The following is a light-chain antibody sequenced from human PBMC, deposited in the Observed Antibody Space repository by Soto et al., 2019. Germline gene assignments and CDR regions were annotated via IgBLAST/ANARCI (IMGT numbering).Light chain of an antibody. CDR2: DDS. Sequence: SCELTQPASLSVAPGQTARVTCGGDNIGSKSVYWYQQKPGQAPVLVVYDDSGRPSGIPERFSGSNSGNTATLTISRVEAGDEADYYCQVWDLSSDNWVFSGGTKVTVL. V-gene: IGLV3-21*02. J-gene: IGLJ3*02. CDR1: NIGSKS. CDR3: QVWDLSSDNWV.